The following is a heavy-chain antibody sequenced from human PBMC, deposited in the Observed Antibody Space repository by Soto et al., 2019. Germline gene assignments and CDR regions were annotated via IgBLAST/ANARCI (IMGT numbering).Heavy chain of an antibody. CDR3: ARIKSHDYVWGSYRPFEY. D-gene: IGHD3-16*02. Sequence: PSETLSLTCAVYGGSFSTYYWTWIRQPPGKGLEWIGEINHSGSTNYNSSLKSRATISADTSKNQFSLKLSSVTAADTAVYYCARIKSHDYVWGSYRPFEYWGQGILVTVYS. CDR1: GGSFSTYY. V-gene: IGHV4-34*01. J-gene: IGHJ4*02. CDR2: INHSGST.